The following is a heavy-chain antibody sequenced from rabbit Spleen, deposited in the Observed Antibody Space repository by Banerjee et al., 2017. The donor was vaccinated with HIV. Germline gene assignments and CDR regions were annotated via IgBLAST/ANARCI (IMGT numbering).Heavy chain of an antibody. CDR2: IYAGSSGGT. J-gene: IGHJ6*01. CDR1: GVSFNGILW. Sequence: QSLEESGGDLVKPGASLTLTCTASGVSFNGILWICWVRQAPGKGLEWIACIYAGSSGGTYYASWAKGRFTISKPSSTTVTLQMTTLTAADTATYFCARDTGSSFSSYGMDLWGQGTLVTVS. D-gene: IGHD8-1*01. CDR3: ARDTGSSFSSYGMDL. V-gene: IGHV1S40*01.